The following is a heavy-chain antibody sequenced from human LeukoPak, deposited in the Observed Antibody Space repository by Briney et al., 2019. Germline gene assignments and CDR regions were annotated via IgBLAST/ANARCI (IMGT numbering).Heavy chain of an antibody. J-gene: IGHJ3*02. CDR2: INAGNGNT. CDR3: ARDSDYYDSNAFDI. D-gene: IGHD3-22*01. CDR1: GYTFTSYA. Sequence: ASVKVSCKASGYTFTSYAMHWVRQAPGQRLEWMGWINAGNGNTKYSQKFQGRVTITRDTSASTAYMELSSLRSEDTAVYYCARDSDYYDSNAFDIWGQGTMVTVSS. V-gene: IGHV1-3*01.